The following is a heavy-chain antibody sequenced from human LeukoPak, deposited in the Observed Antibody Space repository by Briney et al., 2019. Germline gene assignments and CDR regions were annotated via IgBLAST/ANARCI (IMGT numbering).Heavy chain of an antibody. J-gene: IGHJ6*03. CDR2: ISYDGSNK. D-gene: IGHD3-10*01. V-gene: IGHV3-30*19. Sequence: QSGGSLRLSCAASAFTFSRYGMHWVRQAPGKGLEWVAVISYDGSNKYYADSVKGRFTISRDNSKNTLYLQMNSLRAEDTAVYYCARGGVAYYYYYMDVWGKGTTVSVSS. CDR1: AFTFSRYG. CDR3: ARGGVAYYYYYMDV.